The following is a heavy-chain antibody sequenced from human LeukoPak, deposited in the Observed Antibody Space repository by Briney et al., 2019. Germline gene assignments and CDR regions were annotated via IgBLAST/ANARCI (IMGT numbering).Heavy chain of an antibody. J-gene: IGHJ5*02. CDR2: MNPNSGNT. V-gene: IGHV1-8*01. Sequence: ASVKVSFKASGYTFTIYDINWVRQATGQGLEWMGWMNPNSGNTGYAQKFQGRVTMTRNTSITTAYMELSSLRSEDTAVYYCARGRGSGHKENWFAPWGQGTLVTVSS. D-gene: IGHD6-19*01. CDR3: ARGRGSGHKENWFAP. CDR1: GYTFTIYD.